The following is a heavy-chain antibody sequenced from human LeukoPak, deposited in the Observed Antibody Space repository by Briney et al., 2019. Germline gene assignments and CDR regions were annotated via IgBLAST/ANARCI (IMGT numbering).Heavy chain of an antibody. Sequence: PSETLSLTCAVSGGFISSGGYSWSWIRQPPGKGLEWIGYIYHSGSTYYNPSLKSRVTISVDRSKNQFSLKLSSVTAADTAVYYCAREFLEAFDIWGQGTMVTVSS. V-gene: IGHV4-30-2*01. CDR2: IYHSGST. CDR3: AREFLEAFDI. CDR1: GGFISSGGYS. J-gene: IGHJ3*02. D-gene: IGHD2/OR15-2a*01.